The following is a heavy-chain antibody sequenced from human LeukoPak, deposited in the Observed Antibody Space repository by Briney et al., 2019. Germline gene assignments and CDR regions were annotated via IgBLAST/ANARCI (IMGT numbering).Heavy chain of an antibody. CDR3: ARGYYDSSYYYYYGMDV. CDR1: GFTFSSYG. Sequence: PGGSLRLSCAASGFTFSSYGMHWVRQAPGKGLEWVAVICYDGSNKYYADSVKGRFTISRDNSKNTLYLQMNSLRAEDTAVYYCARGYYDSSYYYYYGMDVWGQGTTVTVSS. D-gene: IGHD3-22*01. CDR2: ICYDGSNK. V-gene: IGHV3-33*01. J-gene: IGHJ6*02.